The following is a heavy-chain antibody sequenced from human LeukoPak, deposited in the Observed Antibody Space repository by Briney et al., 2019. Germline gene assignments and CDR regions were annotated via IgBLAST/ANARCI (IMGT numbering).Heavy chain of an antibody. D-gene: IGHD6-13*01. Sequence: GGSLRLSCAASGFTFGTYWMSWVRQAPGKGLEWVGNIKQDGSEKYYVDSVKGRFTISRDNAKNSLYLQMNSLRAEDTAVYYCARCVESSSWVYYYYYMDVWGKGTTVTVSS. V-gene: IGHV3-7*01. J-gene: IGHJ6*03. CDR3: ARCVESSSWVYYYYYMDV. CDR2: IKQDGSEK. CDR1: GFTFGTYW.